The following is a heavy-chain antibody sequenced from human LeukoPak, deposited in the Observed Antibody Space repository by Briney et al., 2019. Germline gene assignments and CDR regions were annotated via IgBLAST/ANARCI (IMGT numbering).Heavy chain of an antibody. J-gene: IGHJ6*02. CDR1: GFTFSSYA. CDR3: AKDAPRAYCSGGSCPPRDRGYYYYGMDV. D-gene: IGHD2-15*01. CDR2: ISYDGSNK. V-gene: IGHV3-30-3*01. Sequence: GGSLRLSCAASGFTFSSYAMHWVRQAPGKGLEWVAVISYDGSNKYYADSVKGRFTISRDNAKNSLYLQMNSLRAEDTALYYCAKDAPRAYCSGGSCPPRDRGYYYYGMDVWGQGTTVTVSS.